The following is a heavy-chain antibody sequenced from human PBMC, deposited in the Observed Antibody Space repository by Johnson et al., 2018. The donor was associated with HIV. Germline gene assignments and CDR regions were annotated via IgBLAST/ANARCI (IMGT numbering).Heavy chain of an antibody. CDR2: IRYDGSNK. CDR3: GRVGDSSSSLGAFDI. Sequence: QVQLVESGVGLVGPGGSLRLPFGASGLSVSNTYLNWVRQAPGKGLEWVAFIRYDGSNKYYADSVKGGLTISRENSKNTLYLQMKSLGAEETAVYYCGRVGDSSSSLGAFDIWGQGTMVIVSS. J-gene: IGHJ3*02. CDR1: GLSVSNTY. D-gene: IGHD6-6*01. V-gene: IGHV3-30*02.